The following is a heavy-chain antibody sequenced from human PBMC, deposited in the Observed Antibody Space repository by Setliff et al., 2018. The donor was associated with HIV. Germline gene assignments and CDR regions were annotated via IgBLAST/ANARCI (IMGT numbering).Heavy chain of an antibody. V-gene: IGHV3-53*01. Sequence: GGSLRLSCAASGFRVTDTYMAWVRQAPGKGLEWVTLIYKAGKTYYADLVKGRFTIARDDTKNTVSLQMTNLEPGDTAMYYCAKGGYGGAYYVAGYWGQGTLVTVSS. D-gene: IGHD5-18*01. J-gene: IGHJ4*02. CDR1: GFRVTDTY. CDR3: AKGGYGGAYYVAGY. CDR2: IYKAGKT.